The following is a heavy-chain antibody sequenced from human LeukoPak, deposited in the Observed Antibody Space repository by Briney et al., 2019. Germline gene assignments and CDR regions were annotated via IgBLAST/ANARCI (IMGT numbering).Heavy chain of an antibody. J-gene: IGHJ4*02. Sequence: GGSLRLSCAASGFTFSSYAMSWVRQAPGKGLEWVSAISGSGGSTYCADSVKGRFTISRDNSKNTLYLQMNSLRAEDTAVYYCAKSTVPDIVVVVAAPPDYWGQGTLVTVSS. CDR2: ISGSGGST. CDR1: GFTFSSYA. D-gene: IGHD2-15*01. V-gene: IGHV3-23*01. CDR3: AKSTVPDIVVVVAAPPDY.